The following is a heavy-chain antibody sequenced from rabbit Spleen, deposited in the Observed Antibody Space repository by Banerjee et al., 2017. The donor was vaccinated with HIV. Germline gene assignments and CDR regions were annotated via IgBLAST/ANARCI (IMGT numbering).Heavy chain of an antibody. CDR1: GFSFSSSDY. D-gene: IGHD2-1*01. V-gene: IGHV1S40*01. J-gene: IGHJ6*01. CDR2: IAGSSSGFT. CDR3: ARGSAAMTMVIVGFYLRL. Sequence: QSLEESGGGLVQPEGSLALTCKASGFSFSSSDYICWVRQAPGKGLEWISCIAGSSSGFTYSATWAKGRFTISKTSSTTVTLQMTSLTVADTATYFCARGSAAMTMVIVGFYLRLWGPGTLVTVS.